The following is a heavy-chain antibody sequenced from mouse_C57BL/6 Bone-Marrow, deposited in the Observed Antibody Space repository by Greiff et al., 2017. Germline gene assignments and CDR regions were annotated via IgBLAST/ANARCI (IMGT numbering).Heavy chain of an antibody. V-gene: IGHV5-6*01. J-gene: IGHJ3*01. CDR1: GFTFSSYG. Sequence: EVKVVESGGDLVKPGGSLKLSCAASGFTFSSYGMSWVRQTPDKRLEWVATISSGGSYTYYPDSVKGRFTISRDNAKNTLYLQMSSLKSEDTAMYYCARDITTGFAYWGQGTLVTVSA. D-gene: IGHD1-2*01. CDR3: ARDITTGFAY. CDR2: ISSGGSYT.